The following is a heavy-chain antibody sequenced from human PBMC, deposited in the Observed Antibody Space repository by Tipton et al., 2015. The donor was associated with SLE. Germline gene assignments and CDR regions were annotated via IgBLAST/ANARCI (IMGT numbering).Heavy chain of an antibody. CDR3: AREGFLEWLSDY. Sequence: SLRLSCAASGFSFSDYTMHWVRQAPGQGLLWVARISSDGSAIDYADSVKGRFTISRDNAKNTLYLQLNSLRAEDTAVYYCAREGFLEWLSDYWGQGTLVTVPS. CDR2: ISSDGSAI. D-gene: IGHD3-3*01. CDR1: GFSFSDYT. J-gene: IGHJ4*02. V-gene: IGHV3-74*01.